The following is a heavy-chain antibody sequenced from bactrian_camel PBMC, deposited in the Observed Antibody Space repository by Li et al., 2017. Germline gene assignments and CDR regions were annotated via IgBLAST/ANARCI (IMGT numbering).Heavy chain of an antibody. CDR1: GFTDNSYY. CDR2: ISWSGDST. Sequence: VQLVESGGGLVQPGGSLRLSCAASGFTDNSYYMSWVRQAPGKGLEWVSTISWSGDSTNYADSVKGQFTISRDNAKNTAYLQMNSLKPEDTAVYYCATADRLLGWSTVVSGDFGYWGQGTQVTVS. CDR3: ATADRLLGWSTVVSGDFGY. D-gene: IGHD6*01. V-gene: IGHV3S40*01. J-gene: IGHJ6*01.